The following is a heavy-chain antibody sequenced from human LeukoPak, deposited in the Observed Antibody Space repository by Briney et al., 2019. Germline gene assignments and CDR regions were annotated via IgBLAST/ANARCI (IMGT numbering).Heavy chain of an antibody. CDR2: IISSVGYI. CDR1: GFTFSTYA. J-gene: IGHJ4*02. CDR3: AREDASSLDY. D-gene: IGHD6-13*01. V-gene: IGHV3-21*03. Sequence: GGSLRLSCAASGFTFSTYAMNWVRQAPGKGLWRVSPIISSVGYIYYAESLKGRFATSRDNAKSSLYIKMNTLRAENTAVYYCAREDASSLDYWGQGILVTVSS.